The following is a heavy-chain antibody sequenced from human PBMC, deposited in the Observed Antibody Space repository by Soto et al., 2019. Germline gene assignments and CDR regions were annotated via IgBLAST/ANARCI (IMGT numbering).Heavy chain of an antibody. V-gene: IGHV1-69*06. D-gene: IGHD5-12*01. CDR1: GGTFSSYA. CDR3: ARSRLQEMATTKLPPDY. CDR2: IIPIFGTA. Sequence: QVQLVQSGAEVKKPGSSVKVSCKASGGTFSSYAISWVRQAPGQGLEWMGGIIPIFGTANYAQKFQGRVTITADKSTRTAYMELSSLRSEDTAVYYCARSRLQEMATTKLPPDYWGQGTLVTVSS. J-gene: IGHJ4*02.